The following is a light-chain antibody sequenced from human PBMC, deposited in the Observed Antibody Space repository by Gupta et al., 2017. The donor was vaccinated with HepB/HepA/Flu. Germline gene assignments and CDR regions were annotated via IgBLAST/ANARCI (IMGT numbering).Light chain of an antibody. CDR2: DVS. CDR3: SSKRRDTTWV. J-gene: IGLJ3*02. Sequence: QSALTPPAAVSGSPGQSITISCTGTSSDVGGYNYVSWYQQPPGKAPTLIIYDVSNRPSGVANRSACSKSGNTASLTISGLQAEDEADYCCSSKRRDTTWVFGGGTKLTVL. V-gene: IGLV2-14*03. CDR1: SSDVGGYNY.